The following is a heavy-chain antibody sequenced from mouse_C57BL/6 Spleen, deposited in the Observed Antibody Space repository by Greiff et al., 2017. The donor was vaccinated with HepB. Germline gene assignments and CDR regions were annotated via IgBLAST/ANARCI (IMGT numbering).Heavy chain of an antibody. J-gene: IGHJ3*01. CDR1: GFSLTSYG. V-gene: IGHV2-5*01. Sequence: VKLQESGPGLVQPSQSLSITCTVSGFSLTSYGVHWVRQSPGKGLEWLGVIWRGGSTDYNAAFMSRLSITKDNSKSQVFFKMNSLQADDTAIYSCAHYDYDAVAGFAYWGQGTLVTVSA. D-gene: IGHD2-4*01. CDR3: AHYDYDAVAGFAY. CDR2: IWRGGST.